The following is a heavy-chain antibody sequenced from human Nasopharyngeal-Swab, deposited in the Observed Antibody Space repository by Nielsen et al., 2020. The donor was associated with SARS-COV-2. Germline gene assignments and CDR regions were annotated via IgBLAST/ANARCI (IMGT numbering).Heavy chain of an antibody. Sequence: SETLSLTCTVSGGSISSGGYYWSWIRQHPGKGLEWIGYIYYSGSTNYNPSLKSRVTISVDTSKNQFSLKLSSVTAADTAVYYCARSTYYDILTGYYFLYYFDYWGQGTLVTVSS. J-gene: IGHJ4*02. V-gene: IGHV4-61*08. CDR3: ARSTYYDILTGYYFLYYFDY. CDR2: IYYSGST. D-gene: IGHD3-9*01. CDR1: GGSISSGGYY.